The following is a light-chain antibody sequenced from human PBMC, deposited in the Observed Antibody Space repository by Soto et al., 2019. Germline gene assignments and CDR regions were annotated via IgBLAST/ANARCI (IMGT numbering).Light chain of an antibody. CDR3: QQRSNGLT. CDR2: DAS. CDR1: HSVSSSY. V-gene: IGKV3-11*01. Sequence: EVVLTQSPGTLSLSPGERATLSCRASHSVSSSYLAWYQQKPGQAPRLLIYDASNRATGTPARFSGSGSGTDFTLTISSLEPEDFAVYYCQQRSNGLTFGGGTKVDI. J-gene: IGKJ4*01.